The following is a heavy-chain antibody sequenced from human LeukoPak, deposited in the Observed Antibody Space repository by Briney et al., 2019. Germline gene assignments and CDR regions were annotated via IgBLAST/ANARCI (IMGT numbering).Heavy chain of an antibody. CDR1: GYTFTGYY. Sequence: ASVKVSCKASGYTFTGYYMHWVRQAPGQGLEWMGWINPNSGGTNYAQKFQGRVTMTRDTSISTAYMELSRLRSDDTAVYYCARDIAVAGTRAFDIWGRGTMVTVSS. CDR3: ARDIAVAGTRAFDI. J-gene: IGHJ3*02. D-gene: IGHD6-19*01. CDR2: INPNSGGT. V-gene: IGHV1-2*02.